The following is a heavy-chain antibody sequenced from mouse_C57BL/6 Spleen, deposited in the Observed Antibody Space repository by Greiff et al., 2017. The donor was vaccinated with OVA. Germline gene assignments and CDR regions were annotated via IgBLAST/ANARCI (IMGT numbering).Heavy chain of an antibody. V-gene: IGHV1-4*01. CDR1: GYTFTSYT. CDR2: IKPSRGYT. D-gene: IGHD4-1*01. Sequence: VQLQQSGAELARPGASVKMSCKASGYTFTSYTMHWVKQRPGQGLEWIGYIKPSRGYTKSNQKFKDKATLTADKSSSTADMQLSSLTSEDSAVYYCARANWDVGAMDDWGQGTSVTVSS. J-gene: IGHJ4*01. CDR3: ARANWDVGAMDD.